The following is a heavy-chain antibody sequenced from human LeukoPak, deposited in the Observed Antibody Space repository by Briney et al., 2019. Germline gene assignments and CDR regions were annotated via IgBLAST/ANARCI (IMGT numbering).Heavy chain of an antibody. CDR3: TRVSYDSSGYYFDY. Sequence: PSETLSLTCAVYGGSFSGYYWSWVRQAPGKGLEWVSVIYSGGSTYYADSVKGRFTISRDNSKNTLYLQMNSLRAEDTAVYYCTRVSYDSSGYYFDYWGQGTLVTVSS. CDR2: IYSGGST. V-gene: IGHV3-53*01. CDR1: GGSFSGYY. D-gene: IGHD3-22*01. J-gene: IGHJ4*02.